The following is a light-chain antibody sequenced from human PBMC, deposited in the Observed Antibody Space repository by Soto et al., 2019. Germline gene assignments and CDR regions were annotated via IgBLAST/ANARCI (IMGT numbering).Light chain of an antibody. Sequence: EIVLTQSPGTLSLSPWERATLSCRASQSVSSSYLAWYQQKPGQAPRLLIYGASSRATGIPDRFSGSGSGTDFTLTISRLEPGDFAVYYCQQYDSSPLTFGGGTKVEIK. CDR2: GAS. V-gene: IGKV3-20*01. CDR3: QQYDSSPLT. CDR1: QSVSSSY. J-gene: IGKJ4*01.